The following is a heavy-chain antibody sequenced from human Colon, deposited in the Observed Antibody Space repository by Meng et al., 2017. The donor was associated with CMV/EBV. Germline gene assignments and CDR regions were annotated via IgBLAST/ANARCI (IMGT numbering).Heavy chain of an antibody. D-gene: IGHD3-10*01. CDR2: IKQDGSAK. CDR1: GFTFSSYM. J-gene: IGHJ4*02. CDR3: ARAGGTMVRGVILPPAY. Sequence: GAALMISCAACGFTFSSYMMSWVRQAPGEGLEWVGNIKQDGSAKYYVKSVKGRFTISRDNAKNSLYLQMNSLRAEDTAVYYCARAGGTMVRGVILPPAYWGQGTLVTVSS. V-gene: IGHV3-7*01.